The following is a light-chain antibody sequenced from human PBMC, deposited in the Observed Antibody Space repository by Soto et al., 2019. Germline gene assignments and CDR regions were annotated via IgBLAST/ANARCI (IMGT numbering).Light chain of an antibody. CDR1: QGISSN. CDR2: GAS. CDR3: QQLNSYPPWT. V-gene: IGKV1-9*01. J-gene: IGKJ1*01. Sequence: IQWTQSPSSRSASVGDRVTITCRPSQGISSNLAWYQQKPGRAPKLLIFGASTLQSGVPSRFSGSGSGTAFTLTISSLQPEDFATYFCQQLNSYPPWTFGQGTKV.